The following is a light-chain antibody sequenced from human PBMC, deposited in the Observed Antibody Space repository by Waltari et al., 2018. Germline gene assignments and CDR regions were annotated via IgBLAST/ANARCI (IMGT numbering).Light chain of an antibody. Sequence: QSALTQPASVSGSPGQSITFSCTGAFSDVGAYDYVSWYQQLPGKAPKLPRYAVSHRPSGVSDRLSGSKSGNTASLTISGLQPEDEADYYCSSYTTRGTWVFGGGTKLTVL. CDR1: FSDVGAYDY. J-gene: IGLJ3*02. CDR3: SSYTTRGTWV. CDR2: AVS. V-gene: IGLV2-14*03.